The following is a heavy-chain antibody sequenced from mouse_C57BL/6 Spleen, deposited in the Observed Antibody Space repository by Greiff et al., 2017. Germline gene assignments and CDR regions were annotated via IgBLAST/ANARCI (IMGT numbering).Heavy chain of an antibody. CDR3: ARPRLGLGWYFDV. D-gene: IGHD4-1*01. CDR2: ISNFEDSS. Sequence: EVQVVESGGGLVQPGGSLTLSCEASGFTFSDYGLAWVRQAPRKGPEWVAFISNFEDSSYYADTVKGRFTISREHAKNTLYLEMMSLRSEDTAMYYCARPRLGLGWYFDVWGTGTTVTVSS. V-gene: IGHV5-15*01. J-gene: IGHJ1*03. CDR1: GFTFSDYG.